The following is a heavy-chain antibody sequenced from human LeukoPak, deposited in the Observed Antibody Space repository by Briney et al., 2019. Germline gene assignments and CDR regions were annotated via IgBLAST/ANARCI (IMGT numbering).Heavy chain of an antibody. CDR1: GFAFSSYW. CDR3: ARALGYYDSPLGY. V-gene: IGHV3-74*01. CDR2: INSDGSST. Sequence: PGGSLRLSCAASGFAFSSYWMHWVRQAPGKGLVLVSRINSDGSSTSYADSVKGRYTISRDNAKNTLYLQMNSLRAEDTAVYYCARALGYYDSPLGYWGQGTLVTVSS. D-gene: IGHD3-22*01. J-gene: IGHJ4*02.